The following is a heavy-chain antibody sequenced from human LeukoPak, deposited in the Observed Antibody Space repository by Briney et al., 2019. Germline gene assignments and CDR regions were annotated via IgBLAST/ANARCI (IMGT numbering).Heavy chain of an antibody. J-gene: IGHJ4*02. Sequence: GSLRLSCAASGFTFSSYAMSWVRQVPGKRLEWVSAISREAGTTGYADSVKGRFTISRDNAKNSLYLQMNSLRAEDTAVYYCARDQQLVVDYWGQGTLVTHSS. CDR3: ARDQQLVVDY. CDR2: ISREAGTT. CDR1: GFTFSSYA. V-gene: IGHV3-23*01. D-gene: IGHD6-13*01.